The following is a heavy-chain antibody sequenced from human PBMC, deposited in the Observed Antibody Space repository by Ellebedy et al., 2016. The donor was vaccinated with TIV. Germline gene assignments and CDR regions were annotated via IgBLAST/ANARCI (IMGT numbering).Heavy chain of an antibody. V-gene: IGHV3-74*01. CDR2: ISIDGSIT. Sequence: GESLKISCAASGFTFSTYWTHWVRQAPGKGLVWVARISIDGSITNYADSVKGRFTISRDNAKNTLYLQMDSLRAEDTAVYYCAILDLSIYSDSSPARGYWGQGTLVTVSS. D-gene: IGHD6-6*01. CDR3: AILDLSIYSDSSPARGY. J-gene: IGHJ4*02. CDR1: GFTFSTYW.